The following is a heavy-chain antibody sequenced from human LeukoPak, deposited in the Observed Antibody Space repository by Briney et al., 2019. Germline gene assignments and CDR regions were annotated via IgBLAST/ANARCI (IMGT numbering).Heavy chain of an antibody. CDR1: GFTFSTYV. J-gene: IGHJ4*02. CDR3: VRGTGY. V-gene: IGHV3-64D*06. Sequence: GGSLRLSCSVSGFTFSTYVMHWVRQAPGKGLEYVSAISSNGDNTYYADSVKGRFTISRDNSKNTLYLQMCSLRADDTAVYYCVRGTGYWGQGTLITVSS. CDR2: ISSNGDNT.